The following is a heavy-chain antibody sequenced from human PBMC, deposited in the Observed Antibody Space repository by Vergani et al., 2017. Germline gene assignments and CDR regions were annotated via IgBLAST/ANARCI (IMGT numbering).Heavy chain of an antibody. V-gene: IGHV4-61*02. CDR2: IYTSGST. Sequence: QVQLQESGPGLVKPSQTLPLTCTVSGGSISSGSYYWSWIRQPAGKGLEWIGRIYTSGSTNYNPSLKSRVTISVDTSKNQFSLKLSSVTAADTAVYYCARGLTYYYDSXGYYYRYYYGMDVWGQGTTVTVSS. J-gene: IGHJ6*02. D-gene: IGHD3-22*01. CDR1: GGSISSGSYY. CDR3: ARGLTYYYDSXGYYYRYYYGMDV.